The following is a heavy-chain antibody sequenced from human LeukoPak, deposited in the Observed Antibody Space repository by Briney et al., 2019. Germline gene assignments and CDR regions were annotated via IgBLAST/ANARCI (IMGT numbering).Heavy chain of an antibody. CDR1: RFTFSNYG. D-gene: IGHD3-10*01. J-gene: IGHJ6*02. V-gene: IGHV3-30*03. CDR2: VSFDGSNQ. Sequence: GGSLRLSCASSRFTFSNYGMHWVRQAPGKGLEWVAFVSFDGSNQYYEDSVKGRFTISRDNSKDTVDLEMNSLRTEDTAVYYCARDADTSSYYYYPVSRYSYSGMDVWGQGTTVTVSS. CDR3: ARDADTSSYYYYPVSRYSYSGMDV.